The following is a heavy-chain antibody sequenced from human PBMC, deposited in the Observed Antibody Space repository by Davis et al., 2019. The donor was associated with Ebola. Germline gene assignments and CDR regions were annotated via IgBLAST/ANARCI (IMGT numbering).Heavy chain of an antibody. J-gene: IGHJ4*02. CDR1: GFTFSSYA. CDR2: VAYDVVTK. V-gene: IGHV3-30*03. CDR3: CYYDSSAAY. D-gene: IGHD3-22*01. Sequence: PGGSLRLSCAASGFTFSSYAMSWVRQAPGEGLEWLAVVAYDVVTKYYADSVKGRFAISRDDSENTLYLQMNSLRVEDTAVYYCCYYDSSAAYWGQGILVTVST.